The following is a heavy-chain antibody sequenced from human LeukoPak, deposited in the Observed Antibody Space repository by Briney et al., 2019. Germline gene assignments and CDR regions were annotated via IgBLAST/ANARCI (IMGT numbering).Heavy chain of an antibody. CDR3: ARERVSAGLGYCSGGSCYSGIDAFDI. CDR1: GYTFTSYG. D-gene: IGHD2-15*01. CDR2: ISAYNGIT. Sequence: GASVKVSCKASGYTFTSYGISWVRQAPGQGLEWMGWISAYNGITNYAQKLQGRVTMTTDTSTSTAYMELRSLRSDDTAVYYCARERVSAGLGYCSGGSCYSGIDAFDIWGQGTMVTVSS. J-gene: IGHJ3*02. V-gene: IGHV1-18*01.